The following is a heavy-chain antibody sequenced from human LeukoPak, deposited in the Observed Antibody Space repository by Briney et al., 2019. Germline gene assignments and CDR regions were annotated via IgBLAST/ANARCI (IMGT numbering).Heavy chain of an antibody. V-gene: IGHV4-34*12. CDR3: AMPSKDSWWYV. CDR2: IIHTGSS. CDR1: GGSFSGY. J-gene: IGHJ4*02. Sequence: SETLSLTCAVYGGSFSGYWSWIRRPPGKGLEWIGEIIHTGSSNYNPFLKSRLTITVGTTKKQFSLKLRFGIAADTAVYFCAMPSKDSWWYVWGQGTLVTVSS. D-gene: IGHD2-15*01.